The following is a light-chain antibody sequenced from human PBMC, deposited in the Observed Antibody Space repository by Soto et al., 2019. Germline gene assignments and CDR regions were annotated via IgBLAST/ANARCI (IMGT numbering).Light chain of an antibody. CDR2: DVS. CDR1: SSDVGGYNH. CDR3: GSYTSSNTVV. V-gene: IGLV2-14*01. Sequence: QSALTQPASVSASPGQSITISCTGTSSDVGGYNHVSWYQQHPGKVPKVMIFDVSNRPSGVSNRFSGSKSGNTASLTISRHPAEDEADYYCGSYTSSNTVVFGGGTKLTVL. J-gene: IGLJ2*01.